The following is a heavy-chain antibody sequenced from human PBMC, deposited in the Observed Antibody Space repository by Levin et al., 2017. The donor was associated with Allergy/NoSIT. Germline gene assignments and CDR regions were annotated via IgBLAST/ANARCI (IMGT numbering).Heavy chain of an antibody. J-gene: IGHJ3*02. CDR3: TTDFDGDTIGYFVRGGAFDI. CDR1: GFTFSNAW. Sequence: MTGGSLRLSCAASGFTFSNAWMSWVRQAPGKGLEWVGRIKSKTDGGTTDYAAPVKGRFTISRDDSKNTLYLQMNSLKTEDTAVYYCTTDFDGDTIGYFVRGGAFDIWGQGTMVTVSS. CDR2: IKSKTDGGTT. D-gene: IGHD3-9*01. V-gene: IGHV3-15*01.